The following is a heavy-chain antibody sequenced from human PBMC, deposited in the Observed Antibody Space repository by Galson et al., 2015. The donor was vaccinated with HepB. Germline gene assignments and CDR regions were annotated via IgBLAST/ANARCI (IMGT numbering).Heavy chain of an antibody. CDR1: GFTFSSYW. J-gene: IGHJ4*02. V-gene: IGHV3-7*03. D-gene: IGHD3-16*02. Sequence: SLRLSCAASGFTFSSYWMSWVRQAPGKGLEWVANIKQDGSEKYYVDSVKGRFIISRDNAKNSLYLQMNSLRAEDTAVYYCAKDGPLGVYDYVWGSYRPPEFWGQGTLVTVSS. CDR2: IKQDGSEK. CDR3: AKDGPLGVYDYVWGSYRPPEF.